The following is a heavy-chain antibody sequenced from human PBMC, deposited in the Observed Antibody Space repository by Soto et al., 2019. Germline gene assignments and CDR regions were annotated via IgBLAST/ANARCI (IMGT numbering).Heavy chain of an antibody. CDR1: GYNFAGYW. J-gene: IGHJ4*02. Sequence: PGESLKISSKGFGYNFAGYWGDWVRQMPGKGLALMGIIDPSDSDTRYRPSFQGQVTISADKSISSAYLQWSSLRASDTAMYYCERGGVSTRTFDYWGQGTPVTAPQ. CDR2: IDPSDSDT. D-gene: IGHD3-3*01. CDR3: ERGGVSTRTFDY. V-gene: IGHV5-51*01.